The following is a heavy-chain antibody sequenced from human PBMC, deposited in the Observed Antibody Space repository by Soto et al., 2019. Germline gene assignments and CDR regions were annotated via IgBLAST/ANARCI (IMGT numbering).Heavy chain of an antibody. Sequence: QVQLVQSGADVKKPGSSVKVSCKASGGSFGSSAISWVRQAPAQGLEWMGEITPVFDKANYAQNFQGRLTITADEPTGTVFMQLSSLRSEDTAVYFCARLRRDWGDAFDLWGLGTLVTVSS. J-gene: IGHJ3*01. CDR3: ARLRRDWGDAFDL. CDR1: GGSFGSSA. V-gene: IGHV1-69*01. D-gene: IGHD3-16*01. CDR2: ITPVFDKA.